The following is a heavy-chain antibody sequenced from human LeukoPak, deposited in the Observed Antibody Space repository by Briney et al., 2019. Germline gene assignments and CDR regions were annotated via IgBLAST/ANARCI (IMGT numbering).Heavy chain of an antibody. D-gene: IGHD3-22*01. V-gene: IGHV4-59*01. CDR2: IYYSGST. J-gene: IGHJ4*02. CDR1: GGSISSYY. Sequence: SETLSLTRTVSGGSISSYYWSWIRQPPGKGLEWIGYIYYSGSTNYNPSLKSRVTISVDTSKNQFSLKLSSVTAADTAVYYCARGLYYYDSSGYSYYFDYWGQGTLVTVSS. CDR3: ARGLYYYDSSGYSYYFDY.